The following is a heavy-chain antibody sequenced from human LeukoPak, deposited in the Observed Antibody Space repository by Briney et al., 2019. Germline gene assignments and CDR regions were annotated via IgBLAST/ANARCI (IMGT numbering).Heavy chain of an antibody. J-gene: IGHJ4*02. CDR2: IYSGGST. CDR3: TTIRSSVTKILDY. CDR1: GFTVSSSY. D-gene: IGHD4-17*01. V-gene: IGHV3-66*01. Sequence: PGGSLRLSCAASGFTVSSSYMSWVRQAPGKGLEWVSVIYSGGSTFYADSVRDRFTISRDNSKNTLYLQMNSLKTEDTAVYYCTTIRSSVTKILDYWGQGTLVTVSS.